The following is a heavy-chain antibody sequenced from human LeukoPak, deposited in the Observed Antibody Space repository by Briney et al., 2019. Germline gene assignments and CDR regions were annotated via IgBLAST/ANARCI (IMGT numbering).Heavy chain of an antibody. V-gene: IGHV3-23*01. J-gene: IGHJ4*02. CDR1: GFTYSSYA. D-gene: IGHD5-12*01. Sequence: GGSLRLSCAASGFTYSSYAMSWVRQAPGKGLEWVSAISGSGGSAYYADSVKGRFTISRDNSKNTLYLQMNSLRAEDTAVYYCAKDVRLRSHDYWGQGTLVTVSS. CDR3: AKDVRLRSHDY. CDR2: ISGSGGSA.